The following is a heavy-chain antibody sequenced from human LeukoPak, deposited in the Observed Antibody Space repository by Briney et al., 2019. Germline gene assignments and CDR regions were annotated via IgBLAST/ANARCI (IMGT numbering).Heavy chain of an antibody. Sequence: GGSLRLSCAASGFTFSSYEMNWVRQAPGKGLEWVSYISSSGSATYYADSVRGRFTVSRDNAKNSLSLQMNSLRAEDTAVYYCASDLKWELLQPFDYWGQGTLVTVSS. V-gene: IGHV3-48*03. J-gene: IGHJ4*02. CDR3: ASDLKWELLQPFDY. CDR2: ISSSGSAT. CDR1: GFTFSSYE. D-gene: IGHD1-26*01.